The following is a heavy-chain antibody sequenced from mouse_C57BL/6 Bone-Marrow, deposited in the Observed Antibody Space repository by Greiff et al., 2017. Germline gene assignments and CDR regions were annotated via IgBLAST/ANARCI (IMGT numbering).Heavy chain of an antibody. V-gene: IGHV1-61*01. CDR1: GYTFTSYW. J-gene: IGHJ2*01. CDR2: IYPSDSET. CDR3: ARGGLLFFDY. Sequence: QVQLQQPGAELVRPGSSVKLSCKASGYTFTSYWMDWVKQRPGQGLEWIGNIYPSDSETHYNQKFKDKATLTVDKSSSTSYMRLSSLTSEDSAVXCGARGGLLFFDYWGQGTTLTVSS. D-gene: IGHD2-12*01.